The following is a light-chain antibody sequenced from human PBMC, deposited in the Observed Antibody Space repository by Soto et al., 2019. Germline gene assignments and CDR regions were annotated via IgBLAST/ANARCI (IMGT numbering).Light chain of an antibody. V-gene: IGKV3-11*01. CDR1: QIFRGL. CDR3: QQRHMWPIT. Sequence: EIVLRQSPATLSLSPGERSTLSCRASQIFRGLLAWYQQKPGQAPRLLIYDAYNRATGIPPRFSGSGSGTDFTLTISSLEPEDSAVYYCQQRHMWPITFGQGTRLEIK. J-gene: IGKJ5*01. CDR2: DAY.